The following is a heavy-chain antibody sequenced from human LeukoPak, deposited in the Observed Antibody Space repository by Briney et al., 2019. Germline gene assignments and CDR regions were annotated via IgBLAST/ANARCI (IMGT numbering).Heavy chain of an antibody. CDR2: ISSSNSYI. D-gene: IGHD6-13*01. Sequence: GGSLRLSCAASGFTFSSYSMNWVRQAPGKGLEWVSSISSSNSYIYYADSVKGRFTISRDNSKNTLYLQMGSLRAEDMAVYYCARTYSSSWYMVGFDYWGQGTLVTVSS. CDR3: ARTYSSSWYMVGFDY. V-gene: IGHV3-21*01. J-gene: IGHJ4*02. CDR1: GFTFSSYS.